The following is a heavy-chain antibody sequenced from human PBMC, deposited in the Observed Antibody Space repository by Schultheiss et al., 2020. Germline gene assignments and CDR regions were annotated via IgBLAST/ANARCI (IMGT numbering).Heavy chain of an antibody. CDR3: ATRKTAARPFDY. V-gene: IGHV3-23*01. D-gene: IGHD6-6*01. J-gene: IGHJ4*02. CDR2: ISGSGGSI. CDR1: GFTFSSYA. Sequence: GESLKISCAASGFTFSSYAMSWVRQAPGKGLEWVSYISGSGGSIYYTDSVKGRFTISRDNSKNTLYLQMNSLRAEDTAVYYCATRKTAARPFDYWGQGTLVTVSS.